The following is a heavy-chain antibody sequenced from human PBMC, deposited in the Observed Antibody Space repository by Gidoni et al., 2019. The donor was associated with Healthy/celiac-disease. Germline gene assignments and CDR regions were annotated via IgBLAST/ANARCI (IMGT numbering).Heavy chain of an antibody. Sequence: QVQLVESGGGVVQPGRSLRLSCAASGFPFSSYGMHWVRQAPGKGLEWVAVISYDGSNKYYADSVKGRFTISRDNSKNTLYLQMNSLRAEDTAVYYCAKDRRDYVWGSSTIDYWGQGTLVTVSS. CDR3: AKDRRDYVWGSSTIDY. CDR1: GFPFSSYG. D-gene: IGHD3-16*01. V-gene: IGHV3-30*18. CDR2: ISYDGSNK. J-gene: IGHJ4*02.